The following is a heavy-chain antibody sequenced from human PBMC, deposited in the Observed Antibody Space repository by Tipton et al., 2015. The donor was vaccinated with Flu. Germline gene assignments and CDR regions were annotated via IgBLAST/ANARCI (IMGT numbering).Heavy chain of an antibody. Sequence: LRLSCTVSGVSISNSYWSWIRQPPGKGLEWIGCIHNSGDTNYSPSLKSRVTISADTSKNQFSLNLRSVTAADTAIYYCARTTFVTVDLREFYFDYWGQGTLVTVSS. D-gene: IGHD2/OR15-2a*01. CDR1: GVSISNSY. CDR2: IHNSGDT. CDR3: ARTTFVTVDLREFYFDY. J-gene: IGHJ4*02. V-gene: IGHV4-59*01.